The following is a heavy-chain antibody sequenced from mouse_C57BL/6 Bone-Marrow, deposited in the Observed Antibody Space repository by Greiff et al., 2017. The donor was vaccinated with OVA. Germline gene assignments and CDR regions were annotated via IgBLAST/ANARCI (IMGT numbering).Heavy chain of an antibody. V-gene: IGHV4-1*01. J-gene: IGHJ1*03. CDR2: INPDSSTI. D-gene: IGHD1-1*01. CDR3: ARDYYGSSYGYFDV. Sequence: AAGGVDFSRYWMSWVRRAPGKGLEWIGEINPDSSTINYAPSLKDKFIISRDNAKNTLYLQMSKVRSEDTALYYCARDYYGSSYGYFDVWGTGTTVTVSS. CDR1: GVDFSRYW.